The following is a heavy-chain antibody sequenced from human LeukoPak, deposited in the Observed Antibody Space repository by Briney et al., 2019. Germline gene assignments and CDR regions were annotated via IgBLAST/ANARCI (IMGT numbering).Heavy chain of an antibody. Sequence: GGSLRLSCEGSAFIFSGHWMNWVRQTPGKGLEWVASIKEDGSERQYVDSVKGRFSISRDNTKGSPFLQLNSLRAEDTAVYYCAREDIAVAVPDYWGQGTLVTVSS. D-gene: IGHD6-19*01. J-gene: IGHJ4*02. CDR1: AFIFSGHW. CDR3: AREDIAVAVPDY. V-gene: IGHV3-7*03. CDR2: IKEDGSER.